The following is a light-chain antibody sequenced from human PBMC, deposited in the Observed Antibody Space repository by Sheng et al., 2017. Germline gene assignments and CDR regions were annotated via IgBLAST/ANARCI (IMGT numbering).Light chain of an antibody. V-gene: IGKV1-9*01. J-gene: IGKJ1*01. CDR3: QQLNTYPTWT. CDR2: AAS. CDR1: QGISSY. Sequence: DIQLTQSPSFLSASVGDRVTITCRASQGISSYLAWYQQKPGKAPKLLIYAASTLQNGVPSRFSGSGSGTEFTLTISSLQPEDFATYYCQQLNTYPTWTFGQGTKVE.